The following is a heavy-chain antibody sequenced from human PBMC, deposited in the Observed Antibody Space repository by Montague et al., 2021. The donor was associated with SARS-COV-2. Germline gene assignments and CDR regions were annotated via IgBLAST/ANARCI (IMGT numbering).Heavy chain of an antibody. J-gene: IGHJ4*02. CDR2: ISYSATS. D-gene: IGHD3-16*02. V-gene: IGHV4-39*01. CDR1: GASRSTNNYY. Sequence: SETLSLTCTFSGASRSTNNYYWGWIRQPPGQELEWIGSISYSATSYSNPSLKIRVTMSVDTSRHQLSLNLSSVTVADTAVYYCARLGITLGGVIVIRYYFDFWGQGTLVTVSS. CDR3: ARLGITLGGVIVIRYYFDF.